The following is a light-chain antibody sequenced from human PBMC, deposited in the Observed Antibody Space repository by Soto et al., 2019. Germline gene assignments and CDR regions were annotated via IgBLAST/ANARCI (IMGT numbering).Light chain of an antibody. J-gene: IGKJ5*01. CDR3: QQTFSPPSIT. V-gene: IGKV3-20*01. CDR1: QSVSSTY. CDR2: GAS. Sequence: EIVLTQSPGTLSLSPGERATLSCRASQSVSSTYLAWFQQKPGQAPRLLIFGASTRATGIPDRFSGSGSGPDFTLTISSLQPEDFATYYCQQTFSPPSITFGQGTRLDIK.